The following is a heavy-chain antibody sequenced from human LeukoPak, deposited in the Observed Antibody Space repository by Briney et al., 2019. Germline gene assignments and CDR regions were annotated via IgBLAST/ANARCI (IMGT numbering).Heavy chain of an antibody. V-gene: IGHV4-39*07. CDR2: IYYSGST. D-gene: IGHD4-17*01. Sequence: SETLSLTCTVSGGSISSSSYYWGWIRQPPGKGLEWIGSIYYSGSTYYNPSLKSRVTTSVDTSKNQFSLKLSSVTAADTAVYYCARANDYGDYGYFQHWGQGTLVTVSS. CDR3: ARANDYGDYGYFQH. J-gene: IGHJ1*01. CDR1: GGSISSSSYY.